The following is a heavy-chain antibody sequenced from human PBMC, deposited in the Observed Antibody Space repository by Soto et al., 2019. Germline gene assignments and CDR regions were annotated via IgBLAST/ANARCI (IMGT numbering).Heavy chain of an antibody. J-gene: IGHJ3*02. Sequence: GASLKISCAASGFTFSSYGMHWVRQAPGKGLEWVAVVSDDGGTKIYADFVKGRFTASRENSMGTLYLQMDSLRADDTAVYYCAREFQWELHAFDIWGQGTMVTVSS. CDR1: GFTFSSYG. CDR3: AREFQWELHAFDI. CDR2: VSDDGGTK. D-gene: IGHD1-26*01. V-gene: IGHV3-30*03.